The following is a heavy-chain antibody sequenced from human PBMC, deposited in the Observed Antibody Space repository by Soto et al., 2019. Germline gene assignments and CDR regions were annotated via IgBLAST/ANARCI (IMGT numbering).Heavy chain of an antibody. V-gene: IGHV1-46*01. CDR2: INPSGGGT. D-gene: IGHD4-4*01. CDR3: AKWGSNPVTTITYYYYYGMDV. J-gene: IGHJ6*02. CDR1: GHSFTSYY. Sequence: ASVKVSCKTSGHSFTSYYIHWVRQAPGHGLEWMGIINPSGGGTSYAQKFQDRVTMTRDTSTSTVYMELNSLRSEDTAVYYCAKWGSNPVTTITYYYYYGMDVWGQGTTVTVSS.